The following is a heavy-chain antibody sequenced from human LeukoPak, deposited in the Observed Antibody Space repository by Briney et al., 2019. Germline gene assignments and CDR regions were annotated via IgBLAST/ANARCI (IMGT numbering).Heavy chain of an antibody. CDR3: AREKGVGATSDY. Sequence: ASVKVSCKASGYTFTTYGLSWVRQAPGQGLGWMGWISLYNGNTNYAEKLQGRVTMTTDTSTSTVYMELRSLRSDDTAVYYCAREKGVGATSDYWGQGTLVTVSS. V-gene: IGHV1-18*04. J-gene: IGHJ4*02. CDR2: ISLYNGNT. D-gene: IGHD1-26*01. CDR1: GYTFTTYG.